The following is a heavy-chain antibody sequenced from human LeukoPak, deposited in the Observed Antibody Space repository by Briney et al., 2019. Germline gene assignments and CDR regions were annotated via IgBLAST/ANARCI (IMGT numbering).Heavy chain of an antibody. Sequence: SETLSLTCTVSGGSISSYYWSWIRQHPGKGLEWIGYIYYSGSTYYNPSLKSRVTISVDTSKNQFSLKLSSVTAADTAVYYCARSQEKLGYCSGGSCYSFSYYYYGMDVWGQGTTVTVSS. CDR1: GGSISSYY. CDR2: IYYSGST. CDR3: ARSQEKLGYCSGGSCYSFSYYYYGMDV. J-gene: IGHJ6*02. D-gene: IGHD2-15*01. V-gene: IGHV4-59*06.